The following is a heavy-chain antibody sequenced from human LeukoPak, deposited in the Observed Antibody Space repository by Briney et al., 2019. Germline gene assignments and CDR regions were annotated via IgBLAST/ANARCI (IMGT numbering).Heavy chain of an antibody. J-gene: IGHJ6*02. CDR3: ARDGDGVDYYGMDV. Sequence: SETLSLTCAVYGGSFSGYYWSWIRQPPGKGLEWIGEINHSGSTNYNPSLKSRVTISVDTSKNQFSLKLSSVTAADTAVYYCARDGDGVDYYGMDVWGQGTTVTVSS. CDR1: GGSFSGYY. D-gene: IGHD4-17*01. V-gene: IGHV4-34*01. CDR2: INHSGST.